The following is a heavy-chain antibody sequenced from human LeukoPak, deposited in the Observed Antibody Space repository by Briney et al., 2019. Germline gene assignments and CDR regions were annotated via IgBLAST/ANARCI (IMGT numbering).Heavy chain of an antibody. J-gene: IGHJ6*02. CDR2: ISDDGSNK. CDR1: GFTFSNYG. D-gene: IGHD3-10*01. V-gene: IGHV3-30*18. CDR3: AKDLSGSGYYGMDV. Sequence: PGGSLRLSCAASGFTFSNYGMHWVRQAPGKGLEWVAVISDDGSNKYYADSVKGRFTISRDNSKNTLYLQMNSLRAEDTAVYYCAKDLSGSGYYGMDVWGQGTTVIVSS.